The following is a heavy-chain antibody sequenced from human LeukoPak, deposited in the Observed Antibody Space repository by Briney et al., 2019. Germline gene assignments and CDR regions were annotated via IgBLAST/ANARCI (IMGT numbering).Heavy chain of an antibody. V-gene: IGHV5-51*01. D-gene: IGHD3-22*01. CDR2: IFPGDSDT. CDR3: ARRLSSSGLNWFDP. CDR1: EYSFATYW. J-gene: IGHJ5*02. Sequence: GESLKISCKGSEYSFATYWIGWVRQMPGQGLEWMGIIFPGDSDTRYSPSFQGQVTISADKSISTAYLQWSSLKASDTAMYYCARRLSSSGLNWFDPWGQGTLVTVSS.